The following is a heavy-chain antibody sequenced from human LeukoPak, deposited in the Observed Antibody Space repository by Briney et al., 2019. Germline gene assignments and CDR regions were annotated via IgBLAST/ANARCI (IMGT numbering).Heavy chain of an antibody. CDR1: GYTFTGYY. V-gene: IGHV1-2*04. J-gene: IGHJ6*02. CDR3: ARDGSGSYYGSYYGMDV. D-gene: IGHD1-26*01. CDR2: INPNSGGT. Sequence: ASVKVSCKASGYTFTGYYMHWVRQAPGQGLEWMGWINPNSGGTNYAQKFQGWVTMTRDTSISTAYMELSRLRSDDTAVYYCARDGSGSYYGSYYGMDVWGQGTTVTVSS.